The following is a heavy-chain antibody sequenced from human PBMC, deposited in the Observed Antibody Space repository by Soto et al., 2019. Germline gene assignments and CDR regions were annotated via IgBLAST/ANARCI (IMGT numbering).Heavy chain of an antibody. J-gene: IGHJ2*01. V-gene: IGHV1-69*06. CDR1: EDTFRIFA. D-gene: IGHD3-22*01. Sequence: QVELVQSGAEVKKPGSSVKSSCQPPEDTFRIFAISGVRQAPGQGLEWMGGIIPIFGTANYAQKFQGRVTITADTSANTVYLELSSLRSEDTAVYYCASTKYDSSAYYYWYLGLWGRGTLVTVSS. CDR3: ASTKYDSSAYYYWYLGL. CDR2: IIPIFGTA.